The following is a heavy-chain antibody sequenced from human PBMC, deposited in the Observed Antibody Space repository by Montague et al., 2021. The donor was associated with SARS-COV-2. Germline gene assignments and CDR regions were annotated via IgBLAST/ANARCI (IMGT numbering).Heavy chain of an antibody. D-gene: IGHD6-13*01. CDR1: GGSISSSSYY. CDR3: ARVGRQQLVRLSGVDV. CDR2: IYYSGST. Sequence: SETLSLTCTVSGGSISSSSYYWGWIRQPPGKGLEWIGSIYYSGSTYYNPSLKSRVTISVDTSKNQFSLKLSSVTAADTAVYYCARVGRQQLVRLSGVDVWGQGPTVTVS. J-gene: IGHJ6*02. V-gene: IGHV4-39*07.